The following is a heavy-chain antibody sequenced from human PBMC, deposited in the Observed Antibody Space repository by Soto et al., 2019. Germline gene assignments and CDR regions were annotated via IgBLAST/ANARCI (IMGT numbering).Heavy chain of an antibody. V-gene: IGHV1-8*01. CDR3: ARGVLRYFDWLLSDAFDI. J-gene: IGHJ3*02. CDR1: GYTFTSYD. Sequence: GTSVKVSCKASGYTFTSYDINWVRQANGQGLEWMGWMNPNSGNTGYAQKFQGRVTMTRNTSISTAYMELSSLRSEDTAVYYCARGVLRYFDWLLSDAFDIWGQGTMVTVSS. D-gene: IGHD3-9*01. CDR2: MNPNSGNT.